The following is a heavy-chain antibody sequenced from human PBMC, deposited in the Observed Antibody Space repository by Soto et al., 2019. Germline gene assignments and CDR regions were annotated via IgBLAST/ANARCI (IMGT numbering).Heavy chain of an antibody. D-gene: IGHD3-3*01. CDR3: AKTMQVYYYYGMDV. V-gene: IGHV3-23*01. CDR1: GFTFSSYA. J-gene: IGHJ6*02. Sequence: EVQLLESGGGLVQPGGSLRLSCAASGFTFSSYAMSWVRQAPGKGLEWVSAISGSGGSTYYADSVKGRFTISRDNSKNTLYLQMNSLRADDTAVYYCAKTMQVYYYYGMDVWGQGTTVTVSS. CDR2: ISGSGGST.